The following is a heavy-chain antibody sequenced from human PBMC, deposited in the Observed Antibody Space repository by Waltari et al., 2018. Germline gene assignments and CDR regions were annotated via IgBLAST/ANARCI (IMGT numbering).Heavy chain of an antibody. Sequence: QVQLQQWGAGLLKPSETLSLTCAVYGGSFSGYYWSWIRQPPGKGREWRGEINHSGSTNYNPSLKSRVTISVDTSKNQFSLKLSSVTAADTAVYYCARLGYYGSGSYYDYYYYYYMDVWGKGTTVTVSS. CDR3: ARLGYYGSGSYYDYYYYYYMDV. J-gene: IGHJ6*03. CDR2: INHSGST. CDR1: GGSFSGYY. D-gene: IGHD3-10*01. V-gene: IGHV4-34*01.